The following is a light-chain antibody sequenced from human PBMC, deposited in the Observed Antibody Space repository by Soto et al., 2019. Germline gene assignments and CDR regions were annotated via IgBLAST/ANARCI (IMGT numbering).Light chain of an antibody. CDR1: QRVSSN. CDR2: GAS. V-gene: IGKV3-15*01. CDR3: QQYNNWPPFPWT. Sequence: EIVMTQSPATLSVSPGERATLSCRASQRVSSNLAWYQQKPGQAPRLLIYGASTRATGIPARFSGSGSGTEFTLTISSLQSEDFAVYYCQQYNNWPPFPWTFGQGTKVEIK. J-gene: IGKJ1*01.